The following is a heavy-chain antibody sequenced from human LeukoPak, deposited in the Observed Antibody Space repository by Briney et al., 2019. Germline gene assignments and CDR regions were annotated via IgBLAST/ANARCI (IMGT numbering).Heavy chain of an antibody. V-gene: IGHV3-30*04. CDR2: ISYDGSNK. CDR1: GFTFSSYA. Sequence: GGSLRLSCAASGFTFSSYAMHWVRQAPGKGLEWVAFISYDGSNKYYADSVKGRFTISRDNSKNTLYLQMNSLRAEDTAVYYCARDRLITYYYDSSGYYPGYWGQGTLVTVSS. J-gene: IGHJ4*02. CDR3: ARDRLITYYYDSSGYYPGY. D-gene: IGHD3-22*01.